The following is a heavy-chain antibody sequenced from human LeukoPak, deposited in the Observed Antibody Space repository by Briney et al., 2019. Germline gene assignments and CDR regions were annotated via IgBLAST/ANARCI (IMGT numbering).Heavy chain of an antibody. CDR1: GGSLSSSGYY. V-gene: IGHV4-39*07. D-gene: IGHD3-10*02. Sequence: SETLSLTCTVSGGSLSSSGYYWGWVRQPPGKGLEWLGSIYYSGSTYYNPSLESRVTISLATSKNQFSLKLSSVTAADTAVYYCAGGTRKTMWSYAFDIGGQGTMATVSA. CDR2: IYYSGST. J-gene: IGHJ3*02. CDR3: AGGTRKTMWSYAFDI.